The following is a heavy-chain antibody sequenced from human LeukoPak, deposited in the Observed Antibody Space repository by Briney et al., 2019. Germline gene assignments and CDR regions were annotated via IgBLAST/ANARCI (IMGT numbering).Heavy chain of an antibody. Sequence: GGSLRLSCAASGFTFSDYIMDWVRQAPGKGLEWVSAISGSGGSTYYADSVKGRFTISRDNSKNTLYLQMNSLRAEDTAVYYCAKQVAYYFDYWGQGTLVTVSS. J-gene: IGHJ4*02. CDR1: GFTFSDYI. CDR3: AKQVAYYFDY. CDR2: ISGSGGST. V-gene: IGHV3-23*01. D-gene: IGHD2-15*01.